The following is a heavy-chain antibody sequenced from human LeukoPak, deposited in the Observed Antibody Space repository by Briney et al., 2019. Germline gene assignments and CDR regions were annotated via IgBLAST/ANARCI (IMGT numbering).Heavy chain of an antibody. CDR2: IIPILGIA. Sequence: SVKVSCKASGGTFSSYAISWVRQAPGQGLEWMGRIIPILGIANYAQKLQGRVTMTTDTSTSTAYMELRSLRSDDTAVYYCARGYSSAGGDNFDYWGQGTLVTVSS. J-gene: IGHJ4*02. V-gene: IGHV1-69*04. D-gene: IGHD6-19*01. CDR1: GGTFSSYA. CDR3: ARGYSSAGGDNFDY.